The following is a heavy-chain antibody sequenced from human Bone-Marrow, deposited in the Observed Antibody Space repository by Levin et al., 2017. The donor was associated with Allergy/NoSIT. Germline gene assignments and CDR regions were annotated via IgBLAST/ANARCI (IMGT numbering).Heavy chain of an antibody. J-gene: IGHJ6*02. CDR1: GASISSNDYY. V-gene: IGHV4-30-4*01. CDR2: IYSSGNT. Sequence: SETLSLTCTVSGASISSNDYYWSWIRQPPGKGLEWIGYIYSSGNTHYNPSLKSRVTMSLDASKNQISLKLNSVTAADTAVYYCARDRDYYDSSGYDIVYYGMDVWGQGTTVTVSS. D-gene: IGHD3-22*01. CDR3: ARDRDYYDSSGYDIVYYGMDV.